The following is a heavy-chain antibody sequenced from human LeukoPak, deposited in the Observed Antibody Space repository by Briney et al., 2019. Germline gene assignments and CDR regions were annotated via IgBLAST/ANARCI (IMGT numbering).Heavy chain of an antibody. D-gene: IGHD3-3*01. J-gene: IGHJ4*02. CDR2: INPNSGGT. CDR3: ALTYHDFWSGYRTDRDY. V-gene: IGHV1-2*02. CDR1: GYTFTGYY. Sequence: ASVKVSCKASGYTFTGYYMHWVRQAPGQGLEWMGWINPNSGGTNYAQKFQGRVTMTRDTSISTAYMELSGLRSDDTAVYYCALTYHDFWSGYRTDRDYWGQGTLVTVSS.